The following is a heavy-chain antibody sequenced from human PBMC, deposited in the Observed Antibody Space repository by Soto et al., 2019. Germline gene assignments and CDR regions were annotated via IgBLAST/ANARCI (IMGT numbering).Heavy chain of an antibody. V-gene: IGHV3-74*01. CDR3: ARAGWYRFDY. Sequence: EVQLGESGGGLVQPGGSLRLSCAASGFTFSNYWVHWVRQVPGKGLMWVSRINSDVTTINYADSVEGLFTISRDNAKSTLFLQMNSLRVEDTAVYYCARAGWYRFDYWGQGTLVTVSS. CDR2: INSDVTTI. J-gene: IGHJ4*02. CDR1: GFTFSNYW. D-gene: IGHD6-19*01.